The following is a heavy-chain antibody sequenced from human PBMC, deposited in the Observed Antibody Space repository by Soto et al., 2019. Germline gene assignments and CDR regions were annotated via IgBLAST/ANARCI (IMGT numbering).Heavy chain of an antibody. J-gene: IGHJ4*02. D-gene: IGHD4-17*01. CDR2: ISAHNGKT. Sequence: QAHLVQSGPEVKKPGGSVKVSCKGSGYIFTSYGIAWVRQAPGQGLEWMGWISAHNGKTEYAQKFQGRVTVTRDTSTSTAYLELRSLRSDDTALYYCARGRYGDYWGQGALVTVSS. CDR3: ARGRYGDY. V-gene: IGHV1-18*01. CDR1: GYIFTSYG.